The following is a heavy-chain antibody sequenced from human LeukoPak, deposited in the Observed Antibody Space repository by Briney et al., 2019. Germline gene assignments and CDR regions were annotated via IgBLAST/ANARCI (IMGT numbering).Heavy chain of an antibody. J-gene: IGHJ6*02. CDR1: GGTFSSYA. Sequence: SVKVSCKASGGTFSSYAISWVRQAPGQGLECMGRIIPILDIATYAQKFQGRVTITADKSTSTAYMELSSLSSEDTAVYYCARGQGVTDPPPYGLDVWGQGTTVTVSS. D-gene: IGHD3-10*01. V-gene: IGHV1-69*04. CDR3: ARGQGVTDPPPYGLDV. CDR2: IIPILDIA.